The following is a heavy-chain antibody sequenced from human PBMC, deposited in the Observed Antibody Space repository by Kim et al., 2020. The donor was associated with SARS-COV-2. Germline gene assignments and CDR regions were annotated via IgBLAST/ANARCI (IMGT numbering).Heavy chain of an antibody. V-gene: IGHV3-11*05. CDR2: ISSSSIYT. J-gene: IGHJ4*02. Sequence: GGSLRLSCAASGFTFSEYYMTWIRQAPGKGLEWLSYISSSSIYTNYADSVRGRFTISRVNAKNSLYLQMNNLRAEDTAVYYCARAPFYDTKYYFDYWGQG. D-gene: IGHD3-9*01. CDR3: ARAPFYDTKYYFDY. CDR1: GFTFSEYY.